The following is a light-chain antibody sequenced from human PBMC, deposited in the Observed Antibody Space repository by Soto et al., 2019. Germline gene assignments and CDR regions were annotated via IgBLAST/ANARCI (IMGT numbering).Light chain of an antibody. CDR2: SNN. Sequence: QSVLTQPPSASGTPGQRVTISCSGSSSNIGSNTVNWYQQLPGTAPKLLIYSNNHRPSGVPDRFSGSKSGTSASRAISGLQSEDEDDYYCAAWDYSLNGVVFGGGTKLTVL. V-gene: IGLV1-44*01. J-gene: IGLJ2*01. CDR1: SSNIGSNT. CDR3: AAWDYSLNGVV.